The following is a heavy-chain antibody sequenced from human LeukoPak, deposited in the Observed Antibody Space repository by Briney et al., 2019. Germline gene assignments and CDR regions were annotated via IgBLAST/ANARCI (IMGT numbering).Heavy chain of an antibody. Sequence: GGSLRLSCAASGFTFGSYGMHWVRQAPGKGLEWVAVIWYDGSNKYYADSVKGRFTISRDNSKNTLYLQMNSLRAEDTAVYYCARDSTVTAGFDYWGQGTLVTVSS. CDR1: GFTFGSYG. V-gene: IGHV3-33*01. CDR3: ARDSTVTAGFDY. D-gene: IGHD2-21*02. J-gene: IGHJ4*02. CDR2: IWYDGSNK.